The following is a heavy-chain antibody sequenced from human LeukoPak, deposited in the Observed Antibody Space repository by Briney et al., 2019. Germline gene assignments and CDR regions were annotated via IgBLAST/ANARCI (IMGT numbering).Heavy chain of an antibody. Sequence: SGGSLRLSCAASGFTFSSYEMNWVRQAPGKGLEWVSYISSSGSTIYYAESVKGRFTISRDNAKNSLYLQMNSLRAEDTAVYYCARDEGSGWYRLFDYWGQGTLVTVSS. CDR3: ARDEGSGWYRLFDY. CDR1: GFTFSSYE. J-gene: IGHJ4*02. D-gene: IGHD6-19*01. V-gene: IGHV3-48*03. CDR2: ISSSGSTI.